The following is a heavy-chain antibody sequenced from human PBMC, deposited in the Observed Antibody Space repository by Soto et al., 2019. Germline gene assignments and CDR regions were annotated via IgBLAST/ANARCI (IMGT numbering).Heavy chain of an antibody. CDR2: IRSKTYGGTT. D-gene: IGHD2-2*01. CDR3: TRGHCSSSSCSSFDY. V-gene: IGHV3-49*03. J-gene: IGHJ4*02. Sequence: PGGSLRLSCTASGFTFGDYTMSWFRQAPGKGLEWVGFIRSKTYGGTTEYAASVKGRFTISRDESKSIAYLQMNSLKTEDTAVYYCTRGHCSSSSCSSFDYWGQGTLVTVSS. CDR1: GFTFGDYT.